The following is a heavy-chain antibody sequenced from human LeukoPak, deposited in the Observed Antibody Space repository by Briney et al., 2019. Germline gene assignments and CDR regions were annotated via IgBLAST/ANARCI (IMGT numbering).Heavy chain of an antibody. CDR3: TTPKYSGYDFYF. CDR2: IKSKTDGGTT. D-gene: IGHD5-12*01. CDR1: GFTFTKAW. J-gene: IGHJ4*02. Sequence: GGPLRLSCAASGFTFTKAWMYWVRQAPGKGLEWVGRIKSKTDGGTTDYAAPVEGRFTISRDESKNTLFLQMNSLKIEDTATYYCTTPKYSGYDFYFWGQGTLVTVSS. V-gene: IGHV3-15*07.